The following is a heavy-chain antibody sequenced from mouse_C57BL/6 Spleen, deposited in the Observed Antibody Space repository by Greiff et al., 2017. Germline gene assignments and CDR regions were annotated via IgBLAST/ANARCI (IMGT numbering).Heavy chain of an antibody. CDR3: ARRTAQAIDY. CDR1: GYAFSSSW. CDR2: IYPGDGDT. D-gene: IGHD3-2*02. J-gene: IGHJ2*01. Sequence: VQLQQSGPELVKPGASVKISCTASGYAFSSSWMNWVKQRPGKGLEWIGRIYPGDGDTNYNGKFKGKATLTADKSSSTAYMQLSSLTSEDSAVYFCARRTAQAIDYWGQGTTLTVSS. V-gene: IGHV1-82*01.